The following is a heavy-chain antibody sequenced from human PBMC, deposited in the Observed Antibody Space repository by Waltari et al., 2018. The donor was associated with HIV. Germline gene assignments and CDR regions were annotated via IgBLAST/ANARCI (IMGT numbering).Heavy chain of an antibody. Sequence: QVQLVQSGAEVKKPGASVKVSCKASGYTFTSYAMHWVGQAPGQRLEWMGWINAGNGNTKYSQKFQGRVTITRDTSASTAYMELSSLRSEDTAVYYCARDTGTVTTKGDDYWGQGTLVTVSS. CDR2: INAGNGNT. CDR3: ARDTGTVTTKGDDY. V-gene: IGHV1-3*01. CDR1: GYTFTSYA. J-gene: IGHJ4*02. D-gene: IGHD4-17*01.